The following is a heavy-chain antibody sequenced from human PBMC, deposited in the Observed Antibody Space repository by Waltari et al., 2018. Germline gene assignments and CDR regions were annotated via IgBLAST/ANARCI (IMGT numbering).Heavy chain of an antibody. Sequence: EVQLVESGGGLVQPGRSLRLSCAASGFTFDDYAMHWVRQAPGKGLEWVSGISWNSGSIGDADSVKGRFTISRDNAKNSLYLQMNSLRAEDTALYYCAKDSGGEYPDHYYYMDVWGKGTTVTVSS. CDR1: GFTFDDYA. D-gene: IGHD3-16*01. V-gene: IGHV3-9*01. CDR3: AKDSGGEYPDHYYYMDV. CDR2: ISWNSGSI. J-gene: IGHJ6*03.